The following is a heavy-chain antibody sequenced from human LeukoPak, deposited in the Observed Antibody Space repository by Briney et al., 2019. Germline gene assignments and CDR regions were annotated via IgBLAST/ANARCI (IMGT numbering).Heavy chain of an antibody. CDR3: ARGAGYNHPYYFDY. CDR2: ISGSGGNT. CDR1: GFTFSSYA. V-gene: IGHV3-23*01. D-gene: IGHD5-24*01. Sequence: GGSLRLSCAASGFTFSSYAMSWVRQAPGEGLEWVSVISGSGGNTYYADSVKGRFTISRDNSKNTLYLQLNSLRAEDTAVYYCARGAGYNHPYYFDYWGQGTLVTVSS. J-gene: IGHJ4*02.